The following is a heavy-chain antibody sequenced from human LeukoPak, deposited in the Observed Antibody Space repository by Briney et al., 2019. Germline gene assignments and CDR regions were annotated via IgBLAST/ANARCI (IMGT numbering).Heavy chain of an antibody. Sequence: GGSLRLSCAASGLTFSSYGMHWVRQAPGKGLEWVAVISYDGSNKYYADSVKGRFTISRDNSKNTLYLQMNSLRAEDTAVYYCAKGTYYYGSTESTGSWYFDLWGRGTLVTVSS. D-gene: IGHD3-10*01. CDR1: GLTFSSYG. CDR2: ISYDGSNK. CDR3: AKGTYYYGSTESTGSWYFDL. J-gene: IGHJ2*01. V-gene: IGHV3-30*18.